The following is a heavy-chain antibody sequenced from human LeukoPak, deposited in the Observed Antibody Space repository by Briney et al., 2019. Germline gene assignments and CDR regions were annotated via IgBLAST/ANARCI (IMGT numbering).Heavy chain of an antibody. D-gene: IGHD2-2*01. CDR1: GFTFSSYS. J-gene: IGHJ5*02. CDR2: ISYDGSNK. Sequence: GGSLRLSCAASGFTFSSYSMNWVRQAPGKGLEWVAVISYDGSNKYYADSVKGRFTISRDNSKNTLYLQMNSLRAEDTAVYYCARNGIYQLHWVWFDPWGQGTLVTVSS. CDR3: ARNGIYQLHWVWFDP. V-gene: IGHV3-30*03.